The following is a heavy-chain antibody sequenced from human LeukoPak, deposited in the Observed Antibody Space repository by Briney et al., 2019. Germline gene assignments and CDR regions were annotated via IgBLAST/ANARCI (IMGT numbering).Heavy chain of an antibody. CDR2: TYYTGST. V-gene: IGHV4-39*01. CDR1: GGTISSSKFY. Sequence: SETLSLTCGVSGGTISSSKFYWGRVRQPPGKGLEWIGSTYYTGSTYYNPSLRHRVTISGDTSKNQVSLKVSSVTAADTAVYYCARLGAAPGPCPYCYYDMCVWGPVITVTVSA. CDR3: ARLGAAPGPCPYCYYDMCV. D-gene: IGHD6-13*01. J-gene: IGHJ6*01.